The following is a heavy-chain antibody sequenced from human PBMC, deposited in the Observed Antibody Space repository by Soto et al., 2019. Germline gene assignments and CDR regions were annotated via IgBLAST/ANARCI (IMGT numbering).Heavy chain of an antibody. CDR1: GYTFTSYD. CDR2: MNPNSGNT. V-gene: IGHV1-8*01. D-gene: IGHD1-7*01. CDR3: ARGRGNYGHTYYYYYYMDV. J-gene: IGHJ6*03. Sequence: GASVKVSCKASGYTFTSYDINWVRQATGQGLEWMGWMNPNSGNTGYAQKFQGRVTMTRNTSISTAYMELSSLRSEDTAVYYCARGRGNYGHTYYYYYYMDVWGKGTTVTVSS.